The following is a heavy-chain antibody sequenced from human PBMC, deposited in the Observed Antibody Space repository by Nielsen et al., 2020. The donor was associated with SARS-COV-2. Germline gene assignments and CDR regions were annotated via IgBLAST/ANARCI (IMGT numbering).Heavy chain of an antibody. CDR1: GGSIGSGGYY. J-gene: IGHJ4*02. CDR3: ARESSTIAGRTFDY. D-gene: IGHD5/OR15-5a*01. V-gene: IGHV4-31*03. CDR2: IYYSGST. Sequence: SETLSLTCTVSGGSIGSGGYYWSWIRQHPGKGLEWIGYIYYSGSTYYNPSLKSRVTISVDTSKNQFSLKLSSVTAADTAVYYCARESSTIAGRTFDYWGQGTLVTVSS.